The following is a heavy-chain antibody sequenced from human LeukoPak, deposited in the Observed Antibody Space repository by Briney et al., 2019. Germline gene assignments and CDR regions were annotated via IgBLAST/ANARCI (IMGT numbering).Heavy chain of an antibody. CDR2: INAGNGNT. CDR3: ARSDGSGWYGGFDY. V-gene: IGHV1-3*01. D-gene: IGHD6-19*01. J-gene: IGHJ4*02. Sequence: ASVKVSCKASGYTLTSYAMHWVRQAPGQRLEWMGWINAGNGNTKYSQKFQGRVTITRGTSASTAYMELSSLRSEDTAVYYCARSDGSGWYGGFDYWGQGTLVTVSS. CDR1: GYTLTSYA.